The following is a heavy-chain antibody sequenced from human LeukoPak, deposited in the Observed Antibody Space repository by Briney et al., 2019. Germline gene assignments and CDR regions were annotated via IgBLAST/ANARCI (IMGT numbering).Heavy chain of an antibody. CDR2: ISGSGSST. Sequence: GGSLRLSCAASGSTFSSYAMSWVRQAPGKGLEWVSGISGSGSSTYYADSVKGRFTISRDNSKNTLYLQMNSLRAEDTAVYYCAKKGRQFNYDSSTYQYYFDYWGQGTLVTVSS. J-gene: IGHJ4*02. CDR1: GSTFSSYA. CDR3: AKKGRQFNYDSSTYQYYFDY. D-gene: IGHD3-22*01. V-gene: IGHV3-23*01.